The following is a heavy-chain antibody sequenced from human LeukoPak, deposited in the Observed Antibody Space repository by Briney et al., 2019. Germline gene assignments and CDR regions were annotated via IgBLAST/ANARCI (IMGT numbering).Heavy chain of an antibody. CDR2: ISSSSSYI. CDR1: GFTFSSYG. Sequence: PGGSLRLSCAASGFTFSSYGMNWVRQAPGKGLEWVSFISSSSSYIYYADSVKGRFTISRDNAKNSLYLQMNSLRAEDTAVYYCASGDYVGAFDIWGQGTMATVSS. CDR3: ASGDYVGAFDI. V-gene: IGHV3-21*01. J-gene: IGHJ3*02. D-gene: IGHD4-17*01.